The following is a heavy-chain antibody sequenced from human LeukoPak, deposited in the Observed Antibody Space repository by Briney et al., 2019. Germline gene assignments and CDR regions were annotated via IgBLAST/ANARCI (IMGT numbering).Heavy chain of an antibody. CDR3: ARPAGYSSGWYWYFQH. Sequence: SETLSLTCAVYGGSFSGYYWSWIRQPPGKGLEWIGEINHSGSTNYNPSLKSRVTISVDTSKNQFSLKLSSVTAADTAAYYCARPAGYSSGWYWYFQHWGQGTLVTVSS. CDR2: INHSGST. CDR1: GGSFSGYY. V-gene: IGHV4-34*01. D-gene: IGHD6-19*01. J-gene: IGHJ1*01.